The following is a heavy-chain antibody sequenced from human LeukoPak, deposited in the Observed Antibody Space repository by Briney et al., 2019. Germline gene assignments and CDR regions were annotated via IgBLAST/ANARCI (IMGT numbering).Heavy chain of an antibody. Sequence: PSETLSLTCAVYGGSFSGYYWSWIRQPPGKGLEWIGEINHSGSTNYNPSLKCRVTISVDTSKNQFSLKLSSVTTADTAVYYCARESPLEMAPCGAFDIWGQGTMVSVSS. V-gene: IGHV4-34*01. D-gene: IGHD5-24*01. CDR2: INHSGST. CDR3: ARESPLEMAPCGAFDI. J-gene: IGHJ3*02. CDR1: GGSFSGYY.